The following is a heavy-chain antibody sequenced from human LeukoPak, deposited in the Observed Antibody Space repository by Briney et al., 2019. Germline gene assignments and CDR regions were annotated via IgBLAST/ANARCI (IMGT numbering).Heavy chain of an antibody. V-gene: IGHV3-66*01. J-gene: IGHJ2*01. CDR3: AREGLWFGEGVPNWYFDL. CDR2: IYSGGST. D-gene: IGHD3-10*01. Sequence: PGGSLRLSCAGSEFTFSRYSMHWVRQAPGKGLEWVSVIYSGGSTYYADSVKGRFTISRDNSKNTLYLQMNSLRAEDTAVYYCAREGLWFGEGVPNWYFDLWGRGTLVTVSS. CDR1: EFTFSRYS.